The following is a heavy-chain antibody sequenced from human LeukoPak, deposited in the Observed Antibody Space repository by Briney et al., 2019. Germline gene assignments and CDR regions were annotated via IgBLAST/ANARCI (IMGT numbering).Heavy chain of an antibody. CDR1: GIDFRASG. J-gene: IGHJ4*02. CDR2: IQTDGRDK. CDR3: AREGGTVVIGRFDY. D-gene: IGHD2-2*01. Sequence: GGSLRLSCAASGIDFRASGMHWVRQAPGMGLEWVTFIQTDGRDKYYAASVAGRFTISRDNSKNTVYLNMNNLRPDDTVLYYCAREGGTVVIGRFDYWGQGTLVTVPS. V-gene: IGHV3-30*02.